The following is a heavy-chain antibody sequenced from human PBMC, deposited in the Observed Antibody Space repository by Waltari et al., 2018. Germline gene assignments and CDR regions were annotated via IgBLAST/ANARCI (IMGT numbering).Heavy chain of an antibody. D-gene: IGHD3-3*01. CDR1: GFTFSSYA. Sequence: QVQLVESGGGVVQPGRSLRLSCAASGFTFSSYAMHWVRQAPGKGLEWVAVISYDGSNKYYADSVKGRFTISRDNSKNTLYLQMNSLRPEDTAVYYCARDDVGAEIFVDYWGQGTLVTVSS. J-gene: IGHJ4*02. CDR2: ISYDGSNK. CDR3: ARDDVGAEIFVDY. V-gene: IGHV3-30*01.